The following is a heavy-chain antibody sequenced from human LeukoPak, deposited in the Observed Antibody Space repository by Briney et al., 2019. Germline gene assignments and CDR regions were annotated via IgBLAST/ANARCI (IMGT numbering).Heavy chain of an antibody. CDR3: AELGITMIGGV. D-gene: IGHD3-10*02. CDR2: ISGSGSST. CDR1: GFTFSSYG. J-gene: IGHJ6*04. Sequence: LSGGSLRLSCAASGFTFSSYGMSWVRQAPGKGLEWVSAISGSGSSTYYAASVKGRFTISRDNSKNTLYLQMNSLRAEDTAVYYCAELGITMIGGVWGKGTTVTISS. V-gene: IGHV3-23*01.